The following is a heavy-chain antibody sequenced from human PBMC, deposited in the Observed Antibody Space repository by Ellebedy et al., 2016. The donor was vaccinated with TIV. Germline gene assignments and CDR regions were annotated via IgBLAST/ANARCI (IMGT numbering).Heavy chain of an antibody. V-gene: IGHV1-69*13. CDR2: IIPIFGTA. CDR3: ARDLTTSDIPGAGQLDY. D-gene: IGHD2-2*01. J-gene: IGHJ4*02. CDR1: GGTFSSYA. Sequence: SVKVSXXASGGTFSSYAISWVRQAPGQGLEWMGGIIPIFGTANYAQKFQGRVTITADESTSTAYMELSSLRSEDTAVYYCARDLTTSDIPGAGQLDYWGQGTLVTVSS.